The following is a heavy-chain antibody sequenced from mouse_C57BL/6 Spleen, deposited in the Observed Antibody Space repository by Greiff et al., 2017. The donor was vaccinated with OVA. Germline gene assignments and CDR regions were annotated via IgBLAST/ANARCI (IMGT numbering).Heavy chain of an antibody. CDR3: ARQGGTVVGAMDY. V-gene: IGHV5-6*01. Sequence: DVHLVESGGDLVKPGGSLKLSCAASGFTFSSYGMSWVRQTPDKRLEWVATISSGGSYTYYPDSVKGRFTISRDNAKNTLYLQMSSLKSEDTAMYYCARQGGTVVGAMDYWGQGTSVTVSS. CDR1: GFTFSSYG. CDR2: ISSGGSYT. D-gene: IGHD1-1*01. J-gene: IGHJ4*01.